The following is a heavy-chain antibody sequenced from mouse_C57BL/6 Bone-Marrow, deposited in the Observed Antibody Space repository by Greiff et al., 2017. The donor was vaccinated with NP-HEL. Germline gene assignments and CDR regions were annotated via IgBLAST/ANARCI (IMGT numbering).Heavy chain of an antibody. J-gene: IGHJ4*01. CDR2: ISNGGGST. CDR3: ARQRYSNYVDYAMDY. CDR1: GFTFSDYY. Sequence: EVNVVESGGGLVQPGGSLKLSCAASGFTFSDYYMYWVRQTPEKRLEWVAYISNGGGSTYYPDTVKGRFTISRDNAKNTLYLQMSRLKSEDTAMYYCARQRYSNYVDYAMDYWGQGTSVTVSS. D-gene: IGHD2-5*01. V-gene: IGHV5-12*01.